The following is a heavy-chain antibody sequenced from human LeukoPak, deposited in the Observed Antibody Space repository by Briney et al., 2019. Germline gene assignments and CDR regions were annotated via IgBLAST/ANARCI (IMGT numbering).Heavy chain of an antibody. D-gene: IGHD2-21*02. V-gene: IGHV3-7*05. CDR2: IKEDGSVT. J-gene: IGHJ4*02. CDR3: ARAGKGDYY. Sequence: GGALRLSCAASGFTFSTYWMTWVRQAPGKGLEWVAHIKEDGSVTYYVDSVKGRFTISRDNAKNSLYLQMNSLRAEDTAVYYCARAGKGDYYWGQGTLVTVSS. CDR1: GFTFSTYW.